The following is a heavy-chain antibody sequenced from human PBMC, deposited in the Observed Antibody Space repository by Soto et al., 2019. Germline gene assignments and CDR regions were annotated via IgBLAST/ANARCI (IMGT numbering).Heavy chain of an antibody. CDR3: ARGFRSIVVVPAAPYGMDV. J-gene: IGHJ6*02. CDR1: GGTFSSYA. Sequence: SVKVSCKASGGTFSSYAISWVRQAPGQGLEWMGGIIPIFGTANYAQKFQGRVTITADESTSTAYMELSSLRSEDTAVYYCARGFRSIVVVPAAPYGMDVWGQGTTVTVSS. D-gene: IGHD2-2*01. V-gene: IGHV1-69*13. CDR2: IIPIFGTA.